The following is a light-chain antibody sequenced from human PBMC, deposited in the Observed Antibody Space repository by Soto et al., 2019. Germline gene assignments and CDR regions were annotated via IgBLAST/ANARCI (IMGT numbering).Light chain of an antibody. CDR1: SSNIGTNY. CDR2: STD. CDR3: AAWDDSLSGPV. V-gene: IGLV1-47*01. J-gene: IGLJ2*01. Sequence: SVLTQSPSASGTPGQRVTVSCSGSSSNIGTNYVYWYQQLPGTAPKVLIYSTDKRPSGVPDRFSGSKSGTSASLAISGLRSEDEADYYCAAWDDSLSGPVFGGGTKLTVL.